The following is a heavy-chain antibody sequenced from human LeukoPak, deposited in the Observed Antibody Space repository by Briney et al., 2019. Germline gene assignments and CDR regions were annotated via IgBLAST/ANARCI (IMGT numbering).Heavy chain of an antibody. CDR3: ARGGVTAALIDY. J-gene: IGHJ4*02. CDR1: GFSVSSNY. D-gene: IGHD2-21*02. V-gene: IGHV3-53*01. CDR2: LYSSGTT. Sequence: GGSLRLSCAASGFSVSSNYMSWVRQDPDKGLEWVSVLYSSGTTYYADSVKGRFIISRDNSKNTVYLQMNRLRAEDTALYYCARGGVTAALIDYWGQGTLVTVSS.